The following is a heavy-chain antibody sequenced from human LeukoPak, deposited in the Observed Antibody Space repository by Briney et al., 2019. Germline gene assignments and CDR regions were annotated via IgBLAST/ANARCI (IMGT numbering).Heavy chain of an antibody. CDR1: GFTFSIFW. J-gene: IGHJ4*02. CDR3: ATSYDSSGNN. CDR2: IKQDGSAK. Sequence: PGGSLRLSCAASGFTFSIFWVSWVRQAPGKGLEWVANIKQDGSAKYYVDSVKGRFTISRDNARNSLYLEMNNLRAEDTAIYYCATSYDSSGNNWGQGTLVTVSS. D-gene: IGHD3-22*01. V-gene: IGHV3-7*01.